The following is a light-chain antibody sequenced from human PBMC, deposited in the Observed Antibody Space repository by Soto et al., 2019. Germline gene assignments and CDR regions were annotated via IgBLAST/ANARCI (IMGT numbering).Light chain of an antibody. CDR3: QQYGSSPWT. Sequence: DIVLTQSPGTLSLSPGERATLSCRSSQSISSSYLAWYQQKLGQAPRLLIYGASSRATGISVRFSGSGSGTDFTLTINRLEPEDFAVYYCQQYGSSPWTFGQGTKVEIK. V-gene: IGKV3-20*01. CDR2: GAS. CDR1: QSISSSY. J-gene: IGKJ1*01.